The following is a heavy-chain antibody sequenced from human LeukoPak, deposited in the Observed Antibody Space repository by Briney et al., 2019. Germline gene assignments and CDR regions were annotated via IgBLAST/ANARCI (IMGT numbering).Heavy chain of an antibody. CDR3: ARQGDCSSTSCYSLLDY. CDR1: GGSISSYY. D-gene: IGHD2-2*01. J-gene: IGHJ4*02. CDR2: IYYSGST. V-gene: IGHV4-59*08. Sequence: SETLSLTCTVSGGSISSYYWSWIRQPPGKGLEWIGYIYYSGSTNYNPSLKSRVTISVDTSVNQFSLKLSSVTAADTAVYYCARQGDCSSTSCYSLLDYWGQGTLVTVSS.